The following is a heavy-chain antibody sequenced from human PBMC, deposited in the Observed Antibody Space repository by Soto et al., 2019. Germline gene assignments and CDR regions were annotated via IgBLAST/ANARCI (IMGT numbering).Heavy chain of an antibody. Sequence: GVLRLSCTASGFTFGDYAMSWFRQAPGKGLEWVGFIRSKAYGGTTEYAPSVKGRFTISRDDSKSIAYLQMNSLKTEDTAGYYCTRGVRCIGVAGSGYFFNGMGVRGQGSTVTVSS. CDR1: GFTFGDYA. V-gene: IGHV3-49*03. CDR2: IRSKAYGGTT. D-gene: IGHD2-15*01. J-gene: IGHJ6*02. CDR3: TRGVRCIGVAGSGYFFNGMGV.